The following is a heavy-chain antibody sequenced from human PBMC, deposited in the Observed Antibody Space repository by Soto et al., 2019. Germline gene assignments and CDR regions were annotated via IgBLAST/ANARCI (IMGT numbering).Heavy chain of an antibody. CDR1: GFTFSSYG. CDR3: AKDHRWGGYYDSSGYYPY. D-gene: IGHD3-22*01. CDR2: ISYDGSNK. Sequence: QVQLVESGGGVVQPGRSLRLSCAASGFTFSSYGMHWVRQAPGKGLEWVAVISYDGSNKYYEDSVKGRFTISRDNSKNTLYLQMNSLRAEDTAVYYCAKDHRWGGYYDSSGYYPYWGQGTLVTVSS. V-gene: IGHV3-30*18. J-gene: IGHJ4*02.